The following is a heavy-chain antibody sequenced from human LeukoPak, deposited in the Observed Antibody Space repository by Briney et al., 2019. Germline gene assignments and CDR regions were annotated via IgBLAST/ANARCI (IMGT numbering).Heavy chain of an antibody. CDR1: GGSISSYY. D-gene: IGHD3-10*01. CDR3: ARVRMVRGVIRWFDP. CDR2: IYYSGST. J-gene: IGHJ5*02. V-gene: IGHV4-59*08. Sequence: PSETLSLTCTVSGGSISSYYWSWIRQPPGKGLEWIGYIYYSGSTNYNPSLKSRVTISVDTSKNQFSLKLSSVTAADTAVYYCARVRMVRGVIRWFDPWGQGTLVTVSS.